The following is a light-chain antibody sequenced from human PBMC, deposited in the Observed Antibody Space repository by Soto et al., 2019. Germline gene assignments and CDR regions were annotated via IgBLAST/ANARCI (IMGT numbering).Light chain of an antibody. CDR2: GAS. Sequence: IVMTQSPATLSVSPGERATLSCRASQSIDNKLAWYQQRPGQAPRLLIYGASTSVTGIPARFSGSGSGTEFTLTISGLQSQDFGVYYCQQYNSWRTFGQGYNVEN. V-gene: IGKV3-15*01. CDR3: QQYNSWRT. CDR1: QSIDNK. J-gene: IGKJ1*01.